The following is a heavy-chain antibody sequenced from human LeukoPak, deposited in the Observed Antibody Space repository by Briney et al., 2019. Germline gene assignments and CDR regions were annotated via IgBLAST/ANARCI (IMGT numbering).Heavy chain of an antibody. D-gene: IGHD2-2*01. J-gene: IGHJ4*02. CDR3: AKGRQLLPFDY. CDR1: GFTFSSYA. V-gene: IGHV3-23*01. CDR2: ISGSGGST. Sequence: GGSLRLSCAASGFTFSSYAMSWVRQAPGKGLEWVSAISGSGGSTYYADSVKGRFTISRDNAKNSLYLQMNSLRAEDTAVYYCAKGRQLLPFDYWGQGTLVTVSS.